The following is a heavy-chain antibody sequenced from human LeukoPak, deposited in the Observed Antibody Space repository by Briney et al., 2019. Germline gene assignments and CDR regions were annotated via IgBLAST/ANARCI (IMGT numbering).Heavy chain of an antibody. V-gene: IGHV4-4*07. J-gene: IGHJ5*02. CDR3: AREEIRSWFDP. CDR2: MYSSGST. CDR1: GASISSYY. Sequence: SQTLSLTCTVSGASISSYYWSWIRQPAGKGLEWIGRMYSSGSTNYNPSLKSRVTMSVDTSKNQFSLKLSSVTAADTAVYYCAREEIRSWFDPWGQGTLVTVSS. D-gene: IGHD5-24*01.